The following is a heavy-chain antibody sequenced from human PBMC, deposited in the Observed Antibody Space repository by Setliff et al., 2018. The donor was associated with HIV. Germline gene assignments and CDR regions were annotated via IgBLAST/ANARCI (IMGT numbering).Heavy chain of an antibody. Sequence: SETLSLTCTVSGYSINSSHFWGWIRQPPGKGLEWVGSIYHSGNTHYNPSLKSRVTISVDTSKNQFSLKVNSVTAADTAIYYCARGGPTVAYGVDVWGQGTTVTVSS. CDR1: GYSINSSHF. V-gene: IGHV4-38-2*02. CDR2: IYHSGNT. J-gene: IGHJ6*02. CDR3: ARGGPTVAYGVDV. D-gene: IGHD4-17*01.